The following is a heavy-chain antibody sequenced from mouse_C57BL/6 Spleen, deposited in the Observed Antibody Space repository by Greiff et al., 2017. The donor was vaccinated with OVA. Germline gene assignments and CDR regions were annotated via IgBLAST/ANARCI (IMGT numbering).Heavy chain of an antibody. J-gene: IGHJ1*03. CDR3: ARGYGSSYYWYFDV. CDR1: GYTFTGYW. V-gene: IGHV1-9*01. D-gene: IGHD1-1*01. CDR2: ILPGSGST. Sequence: QVQLKQSGAELMKPGASVKLSCKATGYTFTGYWIEWVKQRPGHGLEWIGEILPGSGSTNYHEKFKGKATFTADTSSNTAYMQLSSLTTEDSASYYCARGYGSSYYWYFDVWSTGTTVTVSS.